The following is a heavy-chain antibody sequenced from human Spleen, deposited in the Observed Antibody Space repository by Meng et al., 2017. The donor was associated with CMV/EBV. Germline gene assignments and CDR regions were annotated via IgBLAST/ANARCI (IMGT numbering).Heavy chain of an antibody. J-gene: IGHJ6*02. Sequence: SETLSLTCTVSGGPISSYYWSWVRQPPGKGLEWIGYIYYSGSTNYNPSLKSRVTISVDTSKNQFSLKLSSVTAADTAVYYCARDRRYYYGSDSYYYGMDVWGQGTTVTVSS. CDR1: GGPISSYY. D-gene: IGHD3-10*01. V-gene: IGHV4-59*01. CDR2: IYYSGST. CDR3: ARDRRYYYGSDSYYYGMDV.